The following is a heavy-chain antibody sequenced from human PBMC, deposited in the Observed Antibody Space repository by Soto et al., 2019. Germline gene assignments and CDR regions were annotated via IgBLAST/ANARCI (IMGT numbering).Heavy chain of an antibody. CDR2: ISSGGSSI. CDR3: ASLAIGTIIRGAPDF. Sequence: GGSLRLSCAASGFTFSDYYMTWIRQAPGKGLEWVSYISSGGSSIYYADSVKGRFTISRDTAKNSLYLQMNSLRAEDTAMYYCASLAIGTIIRGAPDFWGQGTLVTVSS. V-gene: IGHV3-11*01. D-gene: IGHD3-10*01. CDR1: GFTFSDYY. J-gene: IGHJ4*02.